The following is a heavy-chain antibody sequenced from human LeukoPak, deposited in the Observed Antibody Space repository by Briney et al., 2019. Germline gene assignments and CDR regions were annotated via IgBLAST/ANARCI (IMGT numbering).Heavy chain of an antibody. CDR2: ISYGGSNK. V-gene: IGHV3-30*18. CDR3: AKDDVAKGNYYYYGMDV. J-gene: IGHJ6*02. D-gene: IGHD2-15*01. Sequence: SGGSLRLSCAASGFTFSSYGMHWVRQAPGKGLEWVAVISYGGSNKYYADSVKGRFTISRDNSKNTLYLQMNSLRAEDTAVYYCAKDDVAKGNYYYYGMDVWGQGTTVTVSS. CDR1: GFTFSSYG.